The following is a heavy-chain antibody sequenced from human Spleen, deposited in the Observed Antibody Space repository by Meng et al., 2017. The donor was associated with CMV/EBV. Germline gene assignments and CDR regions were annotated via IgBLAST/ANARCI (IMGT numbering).Heavy chain of an antibody. D-gene: IGHD3-22*01. J-gene: IGHJ5*02. CDR1: GFTFNNYA. V-gene: IGHV3-23*01. CDR2: ISGSGEST. Sequence: GGSLRLSCAASGFTFNNYAMSWVRQAPGKGPEWVSAISGSGESTYYADSVKGRFIISRDNSQMTLFLEMHSLRVEDTAVYYCAKDIYYDGSGRLSPWGQGTLVTVSS. CDR3: AKDIYYDGSGRLSP.